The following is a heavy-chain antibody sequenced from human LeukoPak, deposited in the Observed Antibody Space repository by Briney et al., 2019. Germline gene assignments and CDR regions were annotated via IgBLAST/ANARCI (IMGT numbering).Heavy chain of an antibody. D-gene: IGHD2-15*01. CDR2: ISYNGSNE. CDR1: GFTFSIYA. V-gene: IGHV3-30-3*01. J-gene: IGHJ4*02. CDR3: ARDRGGSGFYYFDY. Sequence: QTGGSLRLSCAASGFTFSIYAMHWVRQAPGKGLEWVAGISYNGSNEFYSDSVKGRFTITRDNSENTVFLQMDSLRAEDTGVYHCARDRGGSGFYYFDYWGQGTLVTVSS.